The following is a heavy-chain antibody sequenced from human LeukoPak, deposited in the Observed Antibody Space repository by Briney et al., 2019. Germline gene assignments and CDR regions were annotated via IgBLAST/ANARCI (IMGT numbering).Heavy chain of an antibody. CDR2: IYPGGSDT. CDR1: GYSFTSYW. CDR3: ARYYGSGSYYQMPDNWFDP. V-gene: IGHV5-51*01. Sequence: GESLKISCKGSGYSFTSYWIGWVRQMPGKGLEWMGIIYPGGSDTRYSPSFQGQVTISADKSISTAYLQWSSLKASDTAMYYCARYYGSGSYYQMPDNWFDPWGQGTLVTVSS. D-gene: IGHD3-10*01. J-gene: IGHJ5*02.